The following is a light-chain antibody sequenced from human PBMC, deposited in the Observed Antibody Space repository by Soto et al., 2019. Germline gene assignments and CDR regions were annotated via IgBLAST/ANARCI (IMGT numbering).Light chain of an antibody. J-gene: IGLJ3*02. CDR1: SSDVGGYNY. CDR2: EVS. V-gene: IGLV2-14*01. CDR3: CSFTNSYTWV. Sequence: QSVLTQPASVSGSPGQSITISCTGTSSDVGGYNYVSWFQHHPGKVPKLMIYEVSHRPSGVSDRFSGSKSGTTASLTISGLQAEDEADYYCCSFTNSYTWVFGGGPKVTVL.